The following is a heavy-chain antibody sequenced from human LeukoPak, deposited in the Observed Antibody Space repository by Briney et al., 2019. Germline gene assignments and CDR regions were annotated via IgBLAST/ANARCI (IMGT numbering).Heavy chain of an antibody. CDR2: IYYTGST. D-gene: IGHD3-10*01. CDR3: ARSPPYGSGSSDY. Sequence: SETLSLTCTVSGGSISSYYWSWIRQPPGKGLEWIGYIYYTGSTNYNPSLKSRVTISVDTSKNQFSLKLSSVTAADTAVYYCARSPPYGSGSSDYWGQGTLVTVSS. CDR1: GGSISSYY. J-gene: IGHJ4*02. V-gene: IGHV4-59*01.